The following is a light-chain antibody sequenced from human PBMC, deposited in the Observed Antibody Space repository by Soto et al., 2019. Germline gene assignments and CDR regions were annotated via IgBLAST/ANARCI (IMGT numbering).Light chain of an antibody. V-gene: IGLV2-11*01. CDR2: EVF. Sequence: QSALTQPRSVSGSPGHSVTISCFGTSSDIGSYNAVSWYQQHPGKAPKLIIFEVFERPSGVPDRFSGSKSGNSASLTISGLQAEDESDYYCSSFAPSYRVIFGGGTKLTVL. CDR3: SSFAPSYRVI. CDR1: SSDIGSYNA. J-gene: IGLJ2*01.